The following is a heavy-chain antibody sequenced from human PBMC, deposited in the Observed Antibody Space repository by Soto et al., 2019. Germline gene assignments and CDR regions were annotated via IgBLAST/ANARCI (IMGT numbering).Heavy chain of an antibody. CDR3: ARENGLGGRSSLDAFDI. Sequence: VASVKVSCKASGFSFSDYFMHWVRQAPGQGLEWMGGIIPIFGTANYAQKFQGRVTITADESTSTAYMELSSLRSEDTAVYYCARENGLGGRSSLDAFDIWGQGTMVTVSS. D-gene: IGHD3-16*01. CDR2: IIPIFGTA. V-gene: IGHV1-69*13. J-gene: IGHJ3*02. CDR1: GFSFSDYF.